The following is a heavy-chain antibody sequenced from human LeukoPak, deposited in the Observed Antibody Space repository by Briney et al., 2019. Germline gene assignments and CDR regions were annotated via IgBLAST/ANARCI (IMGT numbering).Heavy chain of an antibody. CDR1: GFTVSSNY. CDR2: IYSGGST. D-gene: IGHD6-19*01. V-gene: IGHV3-53*01. Sequence: GGSLRLSCAASGFTVSSNYMSWVRQAPGKGLEWVSVIYSGGSTYYADSVKGRFTISRDISKNTLYLQMNSLRAEDTAVYYCASAGIAVAAVFDYWGQGTLVTVSS. J-gene: IGHJ4*02. CDR3: ASAGIAVAAVFDY.